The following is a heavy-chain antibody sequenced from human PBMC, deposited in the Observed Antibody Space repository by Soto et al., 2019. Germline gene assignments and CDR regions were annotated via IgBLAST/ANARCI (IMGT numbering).Heavy chain of an antibody. Sequence: SETLSLTCTVSGGSISSGGYYWSWIRQHPGKGLEWIGYIYYSGSTYYNPSLKSRVTISVDTSKNQFSLKLSSVTAADTAVYYCARGMKGYCSGGSCYYFDYWGQGTLVTVSS. D-gene: IGHD2-15*01. CDR2: IYYSGST. CDR3: ARGMKGYCSGGSCYYFDY. CDR1: GGSISSGGYY. V-gene: IGHV4-31*03. J-gene: IGHJ4*02.